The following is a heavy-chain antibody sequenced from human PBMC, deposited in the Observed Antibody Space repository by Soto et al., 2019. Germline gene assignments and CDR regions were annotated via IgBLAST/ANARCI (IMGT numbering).Heavy chain of an antibody. J-gene: IGHJ6*02. CDR1: GGTFSSYA. Sequence: EASVKVYCKASGGTFSSYAISWVRQAPGQGLEWMGGIIPIFGTANYAQKFQGRVTITADESTSTAYMELSSLRSEDTAVYYCARDLFYGESGDYYYYGMDVWGQGTTVTVSS. D-gene: IGHD4-17*01. CDR3: ARDLFYGESGDYYYYGMDV. V-gene: IGHV1-69*13. CDR2: IIPIFGTA.